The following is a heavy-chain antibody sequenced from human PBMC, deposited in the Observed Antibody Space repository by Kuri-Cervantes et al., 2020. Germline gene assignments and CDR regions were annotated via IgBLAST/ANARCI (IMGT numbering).Heavy chain of an antibody. CDR2: IYTSGST. J-gene: IGHJ6*02. CDR1: GGSISSYY. D-gene: IGHD4-11*01. CDR3: ARVSYRKKGAHYYYGMDV. V-gene: IGHV4-4*07. Sequence: ESLKISCTVSGGSISSYYWSWIRQPAGKGLEWIGRIYTSGSTNYNPSLKSRVTMSVDTSKNQFSLKLSSVTAADTAVYYCARVSYRKKGAHYYYGMDVWGQGTTVTVSS.